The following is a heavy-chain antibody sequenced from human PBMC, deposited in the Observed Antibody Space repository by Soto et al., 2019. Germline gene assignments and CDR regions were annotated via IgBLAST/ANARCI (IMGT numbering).Heavy chain of an antibody. CDR3: GKERRGSGWFVCSY. CDR2: ISGNGAEA. Sequence: EVQLLESGGGLVQPGGSVRLSCVASGFPFSSYAMSWVRQAPGKGLEWVSAISGNGAEASYAASVRGRFTISRDNSRDTLYLQMNSLRADDTAVYDCGKERRGSGWFVCSYWGQGLLVTVSS. J-gene: IGHJ4*02. V-gene: IGHV3-23*01. CDR1: GFPFSSYA. D-gene: IGHD6-19*01.